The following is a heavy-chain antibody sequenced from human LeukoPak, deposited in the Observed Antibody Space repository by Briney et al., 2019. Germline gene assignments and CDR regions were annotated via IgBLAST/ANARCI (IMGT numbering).Heavy chain of an antibody. Sequence: GGSLRLSCAASGFTFSSYYMSWVRQAPGQGLEWVSAISGSGGSTYYADSVKGRFTISRDNSKNTLYLQMNSLRAEDTAVYYCAKDSDWSSTSCYVEMDVWGQGTTVTVSS. CDR1: GFTFSSYY. D-gene: IGHD2-2*01. CDR2: ISGSGGST. CDR3: AKDSDWSSTSCYVEMDV. V-gene: IGHV3-23*01. J-gene: IGHJ6*02.